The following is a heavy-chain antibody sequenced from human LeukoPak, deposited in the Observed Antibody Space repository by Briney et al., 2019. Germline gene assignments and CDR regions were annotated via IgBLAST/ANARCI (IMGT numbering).Heavy chain of an antibody. CDR2: IYYSGST. J-gene: IGHJ5*02. CDR1: GGSISSNY. Sequence: SETLSLTCTVSGGSISSNYWSWIRQPPGKGLEWIGYIYYSGSTNYNPSLKSRVTISVDTSKNQFSLKLSSVTAADTAVYYCASHQGFWSGYYWFDPWGQGTLVPVSS. V-gene: IGHV4-59*12. CDR3: ASHQGFWSGYYWFDP. D-gene: IGHD3-3*01.